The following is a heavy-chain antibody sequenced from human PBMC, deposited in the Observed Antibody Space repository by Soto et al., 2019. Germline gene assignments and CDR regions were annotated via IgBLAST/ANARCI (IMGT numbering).Heavy chain of an antibody. V-gene: IGHV3-48*02. CDR2: ISSSSGSI. Sequence: GGSLRLSCAAAGFTVDSYSINWVRQAPGKGLEWVSYISSSSGSIFYADSVKGRFTISRDNAKNSLYLQMNSLRDEDTAVYYCARESEAYNWFDPGGQGTLVTVSS. CDR3: ARESEAYNWFDP. CDR1: GFTVDSYS. J-gene: IGHJ5*02.